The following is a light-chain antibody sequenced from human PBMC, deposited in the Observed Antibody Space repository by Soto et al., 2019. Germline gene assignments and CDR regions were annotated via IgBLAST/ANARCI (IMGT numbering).Light chain of an antibody. V-gene: IGKV3-15*01. J-gene: IGKJ4*01. CDR2: ATS. Sequence: EIVVTQSPATLSVSPGERATLSCRASQSVGNNFAWYQQKPGQAPSLLIFATSTRATGVPARFSGSGSGTEFTLTFSILQSEDFAVYYCQQDGDLPVTFGGGAKVEI. CDR1: QSVGNN. CDR3: QQDGDLPVT.